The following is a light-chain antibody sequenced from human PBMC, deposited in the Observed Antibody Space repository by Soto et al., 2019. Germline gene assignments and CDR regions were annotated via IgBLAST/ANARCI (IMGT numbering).Light chain of an antibody. CDR3: QSYDSRLSAHV. Sequence: QSVLTQPPSVSGAPGQMVTISCTGSSSNIGAGYDVHWYQQLPGTAPKLLIYGNNNRPSGVPDRFSGSRSGTSASLAITGLQAEDEADYYCQSYDSRLSAHVFGTGTKLTVL. J-gene: IGLJ1*01. CDR1: SSNIGAGYD. CDR2: GNN. V-gene: IGLV1-40*01.